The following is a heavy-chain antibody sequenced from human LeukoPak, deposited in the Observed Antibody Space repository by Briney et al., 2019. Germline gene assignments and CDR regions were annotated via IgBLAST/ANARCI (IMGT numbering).Heavy chain of an antibody. CDR3: ARHSRSGYSDYESAFDI. CDR2: IFYSGSN. CDR1: GGSISSSSFY. D-gene: IGHD5-12*01. J-gene: IGHJ3*02. Sequence: SETLSLTCTVSGGSISSSSFYWVWLRQPPGKGLEWVGTIFYSGSNYYNPSLKRRITISVDTSKNQFSLKLSSVTAADTAVYYCARHSRSGYSDYESAFDIWGQGTMVIVSS. V-gene: IGHV4-39*01.